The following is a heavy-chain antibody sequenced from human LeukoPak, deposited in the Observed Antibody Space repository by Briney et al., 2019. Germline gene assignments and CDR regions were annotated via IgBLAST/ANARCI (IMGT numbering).Heavy chain of an antibody. CDR1: EFTFSDYY. Sequence: PGGSLRLSCAASEFTFSDYYMSWIRQAPGKGLEWVSYISSTGSTIFYADSVKGRFTVSRDNAKNSLYLQMNSLRAEDTAVYYCARRGSFFLYRSFYYYYMDVWGKGTTVTVSS. CDR2: ISSTGSTI. V-gene: IGHV3-11*04. J-gene: IGHJ6*03. CDR3: ARRGSFFLYRSFYYYYMDV. D-gene: IGHD2/OR15-2a*01.